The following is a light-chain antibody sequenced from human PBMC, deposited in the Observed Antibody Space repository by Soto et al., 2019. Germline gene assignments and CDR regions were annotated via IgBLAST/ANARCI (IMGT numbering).Light chain of an antibody. CDR2: LQSSGSN. CDR1: SGHRTNI. CDR3: ETWDTNTRV. J-gene: IGLJ1*01. V-gene: IGLV4-60*03. Sequence: QSVLTQSSSASASLGSSVKLTCTLSSGHRTNIIAWHQQQPGNGPRHLMKLQSSGSNNQGSGVPGRSSGSCAEADLYLTISHLPSEDEDEYYCETWDTNTRVYGTGTKLTVL.